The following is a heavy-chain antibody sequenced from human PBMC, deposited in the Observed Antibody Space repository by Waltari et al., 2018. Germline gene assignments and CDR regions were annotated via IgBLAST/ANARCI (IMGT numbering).Heavy chain of an antibody. D-gene: IGHD6-13*01. CDR3: ARGIKEGAAGTYWFDP. Sequence: QVQLQQSGPGLVKPSQTLSLTCAISGDSVSRNRAAWKWIRHSPSRGLEWLGRTYYRSKWYNDYAVSVKSRITINPDTSKNQFSLQLNSVTPEDTAVYYCARGIKEGAAGTYWFDPWGQGTLVTVSS. J-gene: IGHJ5*02. CDR2: TYYRSKWYN. V-gene: IGHV6-1*01. CDR1: GDSVSRNRAA.